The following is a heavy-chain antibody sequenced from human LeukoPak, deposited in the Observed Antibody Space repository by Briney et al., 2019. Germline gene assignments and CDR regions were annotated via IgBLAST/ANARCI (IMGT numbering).Heavy chain of an antibody. CDR3: ANLYGDSGLDY. V-gene: IGHV3-30*18. CDR1: GFTFSSYG. CDR2: ISYDGINK. Sequence: RSLRLSCAASGFTFSSYGMHWVRRPPGKGLEWVAVISYDGINKYHADSVKGRFTISRDNSKNTLYLQMNSLRAEDTALYYCANLYGDSGLDYWGQGTLVTVSS. J-gene: IGHJ4*02. D-gene: IGHD4-17*01.